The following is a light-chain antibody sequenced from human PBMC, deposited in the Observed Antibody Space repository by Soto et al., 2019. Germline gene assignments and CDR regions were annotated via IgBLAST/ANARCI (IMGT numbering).Light chain of an antibody. CDR1: QSINNNY. CDR3: QQYCNSPPVT. J-gene: IGKJ4*01. CDR2: GAS. Sequence: EVVLTQSPGTVSLSPGERATLSCRARQSINNNYLAWYQHKPGQAPRHLIYGASSRATGIQDRFSGRGAGTNFPITISSLEHEECAVYYCQQYCNSPPVTFGEGTKVDIK. V-gene: IGKV3-20*01.